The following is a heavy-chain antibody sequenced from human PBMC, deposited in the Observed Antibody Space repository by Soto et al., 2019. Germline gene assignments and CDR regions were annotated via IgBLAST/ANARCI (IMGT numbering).Heavy chain of an antibody. J-gene: IGHJ6*02. CDR1: GFTFSSYA. CDR2: ISGSGGST. V-gene: IGHV3-23*01. D-gene: IGHD6-6*01. Sequence: GSLRLSCAASGFTFSSYAMSWVRQAPGKGLEWVSAISGSGGSTYYADSVKGRFTISRDNSKNTLYLQMNSLRAEDTAVYYCAKAIEYSSSYYYYYGMDVWGQGTTVTVSS. CDR3: AKAIEYSSSYYYYYGMDV.